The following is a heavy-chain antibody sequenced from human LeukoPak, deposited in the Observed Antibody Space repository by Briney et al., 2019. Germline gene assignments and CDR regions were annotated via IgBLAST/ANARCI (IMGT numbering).Heavy chain of an antibody. CDR1: GFTFDDYA. V-gene: IGHV3-9*01. CDR3: ARDPRTST. CDR2: ISWNGGSI. Sequence: QPGGSLRLSCAASGFTFDDYAMHWVRQTPGKGVEWGSGISWNGGSIGYADSVKGRFTISRDNAKNSLYLQMNSLRAEDTAVYYCARDPRTSTWGQGTLVTVSS. D-gene: IGHD1/OR15-1a*01. J-gene: IGHJ5*02.